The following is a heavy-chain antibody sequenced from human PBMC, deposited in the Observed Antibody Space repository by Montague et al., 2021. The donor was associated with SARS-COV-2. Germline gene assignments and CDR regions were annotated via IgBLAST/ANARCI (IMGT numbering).Heavy chain of an antibody. V-gene: IGHV4-39*02. CDR3: ARGMIRGVTTPFDH. Sequence: SETLSLTCSVSSGSIISSGYYWGWIRQPPGKELEWIGNIYYSGTTYCNPSLQSRGTISVDTSKNHLSLRLSSVTAADTAVYFCARGMIRGVTTPFDHWGQRSQVTVSS. CDR1: SGSIISSGYY. J-gene: IGHJ4*02. D-gene: IGHD3-10*01. CDR2: IYYSGTT.